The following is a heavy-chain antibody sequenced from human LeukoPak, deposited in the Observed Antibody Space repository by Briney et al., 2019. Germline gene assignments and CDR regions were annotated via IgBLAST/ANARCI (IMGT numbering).Heavy chain of an antibody. CDR2: MSSDGNAM. CDR1: GFTFTAYL. V-gene: IGHV3-30-3*01. J-gene: IGHJ4*02. Sequence: GGSLRLSCAASGFTFTAYLIHWVREAPGKGLERGAVMSSDGNAMFYADSVKGRFTISRDNSKNTLYLQMNSLRAEDTAVYYCVRESEYYFDHSASFDYWGQGTLVTVSS. D-gene: IGHD3-22*01. CDR3: VRESEYYFDHSASFDY.